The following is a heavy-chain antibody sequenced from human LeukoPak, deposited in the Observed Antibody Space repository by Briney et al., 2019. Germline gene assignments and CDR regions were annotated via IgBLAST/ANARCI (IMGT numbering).Heavy chain of an antibody. CDR2: ISSSSSTI. J-gene: IGHJ4*02. V-gene: IGHV3-11*04. Sequence: LSLTCTVSGGSISSYYWSWIRQPPGKGLEWVSYISSSSSTIYYADSVKGRFTISRDNAKNSLYLQMNSLRAEDTAVYYCARDEGSYYYDSSGYYPHWGQGTLVTASS. CDR3: ARDEGSYYYDSSGYYPH. D-gene: IGHD3-22*01. CDR1: GGSISSYY.